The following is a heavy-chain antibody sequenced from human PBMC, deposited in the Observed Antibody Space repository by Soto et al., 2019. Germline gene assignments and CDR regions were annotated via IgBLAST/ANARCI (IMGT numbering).Heavy chain of an antibody. Sequence: PGGSLRLSCSASGFTLSSYAMSCFRHSPGRGLEWVSAISGSGGSTFYADSVKGRFTISRDNSKNTLYLQMNSLRAEDTAVYYCAKDPNGSGSHHNGGAFDIWGQGTMVTVSS. D-gene: IGHD3-10*01. CDR3: AKDPNGSGSHHNGGAFDI. V-gene: IGHV3-23*01. CDR1: GFTLSSYA. J-gene: IGHJ3*02. CDR2: ISGSGGST.